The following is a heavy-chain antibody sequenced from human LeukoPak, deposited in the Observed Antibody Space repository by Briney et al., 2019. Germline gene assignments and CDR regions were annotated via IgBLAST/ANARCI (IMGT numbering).Heavy chain of an antibody. Sequence: SETLSLTCTVSGYSISSGYYWGWIRQPPGKGLEWIGSIYHSGSTYYNPSLKSRVTISVDTSKNQFSLKLSSVTAADTAVYYCARESRYSGYDSSEKNWFDPWGQGTLVTVSS. V-gene: IGHV4-38-2*02. CDR2: IYHSGST. D-gene: IGHD5-12*01. J-gene: IGHJ5*02. CDR1: GYSISSGYY. CDR3: ARESRYSGYDSSEKNWFDP.